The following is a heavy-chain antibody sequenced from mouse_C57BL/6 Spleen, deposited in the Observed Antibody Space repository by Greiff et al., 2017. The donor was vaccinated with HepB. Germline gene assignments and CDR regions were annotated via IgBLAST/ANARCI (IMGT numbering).Heavy chain of an antibody. D-gene: IGHD4-1*01. CDR2: IYPRSGNT. Sequence: QVQLQQSGAELARPGASVKLSCKASGYTFTSYGISWVKQRTGQGLEWIGEIYPRSGNTYYNEKFKGKATLTADKSSSTAYMELRSLTSEDSAVYFCATGAKTGTGYWGQGTTLTVSS. V-gene: IGHV1-81*01. J-gene: IGHJ2*01. CDR3: ATGAKTGTGY. CDR1: GYTFTSYG.